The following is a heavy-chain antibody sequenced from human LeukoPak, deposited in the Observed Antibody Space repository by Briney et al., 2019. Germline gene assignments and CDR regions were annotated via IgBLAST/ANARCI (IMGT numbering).Heavy chain of an antibody. CDR2: IKSDGST. Sequence: GGSLRLSCVESRFTFSNFWMHWVRQAPGKGLVWVSRIKSDGSTNYADSVKGRFTISRDNANNTLSLQMNSLRPEDTGVYYCARAPSEIGGYYPEYFRHWGQGTLVTVSS. CDR3: ARAPSEIGGYYPEYFRH. D-gene: IGHD3-22*01. V-gene: IGHV3-74*01. J-gene: IGHJ1*01. CDR1: RFTFSNFW.